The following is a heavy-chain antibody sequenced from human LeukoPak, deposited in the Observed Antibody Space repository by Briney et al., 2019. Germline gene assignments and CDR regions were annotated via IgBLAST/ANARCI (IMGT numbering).Heavy chain of an antibody. CDR1: GVSISSSSYY. CDR3: ARDHDSRWEAHYLHAFDI. V-gene: IGHV4-39*07. CDR2: IYYSGST. J-gene: IGHJ3*02. Sequence: SETLSLTYTVSGVSISSSSYYWGWIRQPPGKGLEWIGSIYYSGSTYYNPSLNSRVTISVDTSKNQFSLKLSSVTAADTAKYYCARDHDSRWEAHYLHAFDIWGQGTMVTVSS. D-gene: IGHD1-26*01.